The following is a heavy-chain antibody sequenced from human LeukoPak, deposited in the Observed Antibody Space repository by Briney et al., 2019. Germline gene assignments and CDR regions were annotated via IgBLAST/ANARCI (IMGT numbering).Heavy chain of an antibody. J-gene: IGHJ4*02. Sequence: ASVKVSCKVSGYTLTELSMHWVRQAPGEGLEWMGGFDPEDGETIYAQKFQGRVTMTEDTSTDTAYMELSSLRSEDTAVYYCAAANSGYDLGEIDYWGQGTLVTVSS. CDR2: FDPEDGET. D-gene: IGHD5-12*01. CDR3: AAANSGYDLGEIDY. V-gene: IGHV1-24*01. CDR1: GYTLTELS.